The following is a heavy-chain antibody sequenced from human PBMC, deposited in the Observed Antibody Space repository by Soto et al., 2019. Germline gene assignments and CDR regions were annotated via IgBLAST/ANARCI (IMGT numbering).Heavy chain of an antibody. Sequence: SETLSLTCSVSGGTISGYYWTWIRQPAGKGLEWIGRIYSSGNTKYNPSLQSRVTMSLDTSNNQFSLRLTSVTAADTAVYYCARGQRFSDSFDPWGQGTLVTVSS. V-gene: IGHV4-4*07. D-gene: IGHD3-3*01. CDR3: ARGQRFSDSFDP. J-gene: IGHJ5*02. CDR2: IYSSGNT. CDR1: GGTISGYY.